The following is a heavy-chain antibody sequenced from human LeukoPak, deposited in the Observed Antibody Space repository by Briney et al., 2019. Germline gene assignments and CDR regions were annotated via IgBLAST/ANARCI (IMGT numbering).Heavy chain of an antibody. V-gene: IGHV1-69*02. CDR1: GGTFSSYT. CDR2: IIPILGIA. J-gene: IGHJ4*02. Sequence: SAKVSCKASGGTFSSYTISWVRQAPGQGLEWMGRIIPILGIANYAQKFQGRVTITADKSTSTAYMELSSLRSEDTAVYYCARGVPAAYYFDYWGQGTLVTVSS. CDR3: ARGVPAAYYFDY. D-gene: IGHD2-2*01.